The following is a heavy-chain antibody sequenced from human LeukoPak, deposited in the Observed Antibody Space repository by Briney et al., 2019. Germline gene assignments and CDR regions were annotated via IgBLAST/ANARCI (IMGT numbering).Heavy chain of an antibody. CDR1: GGPTTSFY. V-gene: IGHV4-59*01. J-gene: IGHJ4*02. CDR2: TYYSVSS. D-gene: IGHD2-15*01. CDR3: AREPGAEDFGGFDY. Sequence: PSQTLSLACTVSGGPTTSFYCNWIRQPPGKGLEWIGYTYYSVSSSYNPSLKNRATISVDKSRSQFSLKINSVTAADTAVYFCAREPGAEDFGGFDYWGQGTLVTVSS.